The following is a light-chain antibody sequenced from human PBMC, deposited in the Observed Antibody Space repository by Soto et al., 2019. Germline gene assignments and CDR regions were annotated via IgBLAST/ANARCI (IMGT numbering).Light chain of an antibody. V-gene: IGKV3-20*01. CDR2: ATS. J-gene: IGKJ2*01. CDR1: QSVSSSF. CDR3: QQYGSSPET. Sequence: ESVLTQSPGTLSLSPGERATLSCRASQSVSSSFLAWYQQKPGQAPRLLIYATSKRATGIADRFSGSGSGTDFTLTISRLEPEDVAVYYCQQYGSSPETFGQGTKLQI.